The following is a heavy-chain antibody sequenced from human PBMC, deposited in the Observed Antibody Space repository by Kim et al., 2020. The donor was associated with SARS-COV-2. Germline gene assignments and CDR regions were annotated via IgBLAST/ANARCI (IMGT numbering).Heavy chain of an antibody. D-gene: IGHD6-13*01. Sequence: GGSLRLSCAASGFTFSSYSMNWVRQAPGKGLEWVSYISSSSSTIYYADSVKGRFTISRDNAKNSLYLQMNSLRDEDTAVYYCARDNVAAAGPPRPYYYYGMDVWGQGTTVTVSS. V-gene: IGHV3-48*02. CDR1: GFTFSSYS. J-gene: IGHJ6*02. CDR3: ARDNVAAAGPPRPYYYYGMDV. CDR2: ISSSSSTI.